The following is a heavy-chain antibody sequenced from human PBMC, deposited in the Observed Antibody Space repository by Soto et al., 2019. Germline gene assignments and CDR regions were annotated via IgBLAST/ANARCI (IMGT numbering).Heavy chain of an antibody. Sequence: QVQLVQSGAEVKKPGASVKVSCKASGYTFTSYDINWVRQATGQGLEWMGWMNPNSGNTGYAQKCQGRVSVTRNTSIGTAYMELSSLRSDDTAVYYCARRISYSSSWYLTFNWFDPWGQGTLVTVSS. CDR2: MNPNSGNT. D-gene: IGHD6-13*01. V-gene: IGHV1-8*01. CDR3: ARRISYSSSWYLTFNWFDP. J-gene: IGHJ5*02. CDR1: GYTFTSYD.